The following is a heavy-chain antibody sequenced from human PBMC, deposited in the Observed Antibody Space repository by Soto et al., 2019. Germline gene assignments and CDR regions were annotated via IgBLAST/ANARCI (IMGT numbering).Heavy chain of an antibody. CDR1: GGSFSGYY. CDR2: INHSGST. J-gene: IGHJ5*02. D-gene: IGHD6-13*01. V-gene: IGHV4-34*01. CDR3: ARGIKQQLVSEDSKNWFDP. Sequence: QVQLQQWGAGLLKPSETLSLTCAVYGGSFSGYYWSWIRQPPGKGLEWIGEINHSGSTNYNPSLKSRVTISVDTSKNQFSLKLSSVTAADTAVYYSARGIKQQLVSEDSKNWFDPWGQGTLVTVSS.